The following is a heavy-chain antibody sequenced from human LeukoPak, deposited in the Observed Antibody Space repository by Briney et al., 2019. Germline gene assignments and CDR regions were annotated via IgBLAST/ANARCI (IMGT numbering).Heavy chain of an antibody. CDR3: AREADCSSTSCYFSGAFDI. V-gene: IGHV1-69*04. J-gene: IGHJ3*02. D-gene: IGHD2-2*01. Sequence: EASVKVSCTASGGTFSSYAISWVRQAPGQGLEWMGRIIPILGIANYAQKFQGRVTITADKSTSTAYMELSSLRSEDTAVYYCAREADCSSTSCYFSGAFDIWGQGTMVTVSS. CDR1: GGTFSSYA. CDR2: IIPILGIA.